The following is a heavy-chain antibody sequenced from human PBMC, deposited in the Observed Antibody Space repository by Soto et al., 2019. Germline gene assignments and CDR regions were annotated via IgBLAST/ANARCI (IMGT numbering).Heavy chain of an antibody. CDR2: ISWNSGSI. V-gene: IGHV3-9*01. CDR1: GFTFDDYA. J-gene: IGHJ6*02. Sequence: EVQLVESGGGLVQPGRSLRLSCAASGFTFDDYAMHWVRQAPGKGLEWVSGISWNSGSIGYADSVKGRFTISRDNAKNSLYLQMNSLRAEDTALYYCAKDTGYSSSWRDYYYYGMDVWGQGTTVTVSS. CDR3: AKDTGYSSSWRDYYYYGMDV. D-gene: IGHD6-13*01.